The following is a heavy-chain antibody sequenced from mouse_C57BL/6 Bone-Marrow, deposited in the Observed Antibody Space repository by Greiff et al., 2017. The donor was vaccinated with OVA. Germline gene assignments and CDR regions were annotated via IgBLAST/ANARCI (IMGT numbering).Heavy chain of an antibody. Sequence: EVQLVESGGDLVKPGGSLKLSCAASGFTFSSYGMSWVRQTPDKRLEWVATISSGGSYTYYPDSVKGRFTISRDNAKNTLYLQMSSLKSEDTAMYYCARTPIYYGNPHAMDYWGQGTSVTVSS. CDR3: ARTPIYYGNPHAMDY. V-gene: IGHV5-6*01. D-gene: IGHD2-1*01. CDR2: ISSGGSYT. J-gene: IGHJ4*01. CDR1: GFTFSSYG.